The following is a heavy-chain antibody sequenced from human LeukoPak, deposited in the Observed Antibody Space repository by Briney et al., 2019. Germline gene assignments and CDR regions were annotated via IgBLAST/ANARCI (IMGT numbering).Heavy chain of an antibody. CDR2: VTSNGGST. J-gene: IGHJ4*02. V-gene: IGHV3-64D*09. Sequence: AGGSLRLSCSASGFTFSRYAMHWVRQAPGKGLEYVSGVTSNGGSTYYADSVKGRFTISRDNSKNTLYLQMSTLRAEDTAVYYCVKSSGSSWYMFDYWGQGTLVIVSS. CDR3: VKSSGSSWYMFDY. CDR1: GFTFSRYA. D-gene: IGHD6-13*01.